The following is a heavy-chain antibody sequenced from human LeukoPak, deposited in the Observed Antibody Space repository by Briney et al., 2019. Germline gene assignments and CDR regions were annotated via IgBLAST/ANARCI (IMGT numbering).Heavy chain of an antibody. CDR2: ISAYNGNT. CDR3: ARPYYDSSAPPYDY. D-gene: IGHD3-22*01. J-gene: IGHJ4*02. V-gene: IGHV1-18*01. Sequence: ASVKVSCKASGYTFTSYGISWVRQAPGQGLEWMGWISAYNGNTNYAQKLQGRVTMTTDTSTSTAYMELRSLRPDDTAVYYCARPYYDSSAPPYDYWGPGTLVTVSS. CDR1: GYTFTSYG.